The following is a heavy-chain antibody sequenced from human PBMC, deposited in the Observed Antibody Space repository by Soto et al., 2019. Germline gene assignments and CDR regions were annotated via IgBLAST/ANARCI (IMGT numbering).Heavy chain of an antibody. J-gene: IGHJ1*01. CDR1: GFTFSDYY. CDR3: DRETSAKKPRNYFAH. V-gene: IGHV3-11*01. Sequence: QVQLVESGGGLVNPGGSLRLSCAASGFTFSDYYMSWIRQAPGKGLEWVAYITYGGADTYYADSVKGRFTISRDNAKKSMYLQMSSLRVEDTSVYYCDRETSAKKPRNYFAHGGQGTLVPVSS. CDR2: ITYGGADT. D-gene: IGHD1-7*01.